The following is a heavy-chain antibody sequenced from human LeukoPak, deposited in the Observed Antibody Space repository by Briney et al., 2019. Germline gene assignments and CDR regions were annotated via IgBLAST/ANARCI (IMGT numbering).Heavy chain of an antibody. V-gene: IGHV3-30-3*01. Sequence: GGSLRLSCAASGFTFSSYAMHWVRQAPGKGLEWVAVISYDGSNKYYADSVKGRFTISRDNSKNTLYLQMNSLRVEDTAVYYCAKDGFGSGGLDLLWFDYWGRGTLVTVSS. CDR1: GFTFSSYA. J-gene: IGHJ4*02. CDR3: AKDGFGSGGLDLLWFDY. CDR2: ISYDGSNK. D-gene: IGHD2-2*01.